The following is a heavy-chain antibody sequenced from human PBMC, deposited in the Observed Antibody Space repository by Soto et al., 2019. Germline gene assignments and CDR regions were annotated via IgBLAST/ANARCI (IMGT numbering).Heavy chain of an antibody. CDR3: ARGNTGQNSFDY. V-gene: IGHV4-4*02. CDR1: GDSVSSPNW. CDR2: IYHSGTA. Sequence: PSETLSLTCAVSGDSVSSPNWWSWVRHSPEKGLEWIGEIYHSGTANYNPSLKSRVTVSLDKSMNEVSLHLRSVTAADTAVYFCARGNTGQNSFDYWGQGILVTVSS. J-gene: IGHJ4*02. D-gene: IGHD1-1*01.